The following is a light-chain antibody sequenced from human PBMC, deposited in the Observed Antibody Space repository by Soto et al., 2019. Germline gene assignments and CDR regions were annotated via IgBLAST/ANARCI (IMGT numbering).Light chain of an antibody. V-gene: IGLV1-40*01. CDR1: GSNIGAGYH. Sequence: QSVLTQPPSVSGAPGQRVTISCTGSGSNIGAGYHVHWYQQLPGTAPKLLIYGNSNRPSGVPDRFSGSKSGTSASLAITGLQAEDEADYYCQSYDSSHVVFGGGTKLTVL. J-gene: IGLJ2*01. CDR2: GNS. CDR3: QSYDSSHVV.